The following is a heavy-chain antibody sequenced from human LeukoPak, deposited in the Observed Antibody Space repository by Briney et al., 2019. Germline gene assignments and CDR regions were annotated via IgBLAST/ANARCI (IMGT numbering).Heavy chain of an antibody. J-gene: IGHJ4*02. V-gene: IGHV3-66*01. CDR2: IYTGGNT. CDR3: ASISDLLYYFDS. Sequence: GGSLRLSCAASGFTVSSNYMGWVRQSPGKGLEWVSLIYTGGNTYYADSVKGRFTLSRDNSKNTVYLQMSSLRVEDTAVYFCASISDLLYYFDSWGQGTLVTVSS. CDR1: GFTVSSNY.